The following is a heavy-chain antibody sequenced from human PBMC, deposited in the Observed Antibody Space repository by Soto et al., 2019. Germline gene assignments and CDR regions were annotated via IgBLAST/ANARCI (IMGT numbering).Heavy chain of an antibody. D-gene: IGHD2-2*01. CDR1: GGSINSGGYY. J-gene: IGHJ5*02. V-gene: IGHV4-31*03. CDR2: IYYSGST. CDR3: ARDRQYCSSTSCYHNWFDP. Sequence: SETLSLTCTVSGGSINSGGYYWSWIRQHPGKGLEWIGYIYYSGSTYYNPSLKSRVTISVDTSKNQFSLKLSSVTAADTAVYYCARDRQYCSSTSCYHNWFDPWGQGTLVTVSS.